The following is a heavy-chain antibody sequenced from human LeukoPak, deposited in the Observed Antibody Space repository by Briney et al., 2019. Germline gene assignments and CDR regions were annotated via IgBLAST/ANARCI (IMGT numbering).Heavy chain of an antibody. Sequence: SGGSLRLSCAGSGFTFSRHWMHWVRQAPGKGLVWVSRMNSDGSSTSYADSVKGRFIISRDNSKNTLYLQMNSLRGEDTALYFCANEVRPNDYWGQGTLVTVSS. CDR3: ANEVRPNDY. D-gene: IGHD4/OR15-4a*01. CDR2: MNSDGSST. CDR1: GFTFSRHW. V-gene: IGHV3-74*01. J-gene: IGHJ4*02.